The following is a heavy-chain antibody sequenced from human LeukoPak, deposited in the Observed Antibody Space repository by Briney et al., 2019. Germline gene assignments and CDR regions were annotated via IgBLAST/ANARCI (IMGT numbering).Heavy chain of an antibody. CDR1: GFTFSSYG. J-gene: IGHJ4*02. D-gene: IGHD3-10*01. CDR3: AKDVVYYYGSGSYSRTFDY. Sequence: GGTLRLSCAASGFTFSSYGMSWVRQAPGKGLEWVSAISGSGGSTYYADSVKGRFTISRDNSKNTLYLQMNSLRAEDTAVYYCAKDVVYYYGSGSYSRTFDYWGQGTLVTVSS. V-gene: IGHV3-23*01. CDR2: ISGSGGST.